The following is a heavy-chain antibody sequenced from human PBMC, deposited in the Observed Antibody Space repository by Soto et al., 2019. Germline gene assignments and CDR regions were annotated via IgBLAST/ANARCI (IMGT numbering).Heavy chain of an antibody. CDR1: GGSISSYY. Sequence: SDTLSLTCTVSGGSISSYYWSWIRQPPGKGLEWIGYIYYSGSTNYNPSLKSRVTISVDTSKNQFSLKLSSVTAADTAVYYCASQSRLWFGELLFDYWGQGTLVTVPQ. CDR3: ASQSRLWFGELLFDY. CDR2: IYYSGST. V-gene: IGHV4-59*08. D-gene: IGHD3-10*01. J-gene: IGHJ4*02.